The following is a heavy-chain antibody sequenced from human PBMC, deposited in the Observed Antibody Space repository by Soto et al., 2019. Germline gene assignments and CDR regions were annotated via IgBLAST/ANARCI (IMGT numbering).Heavy chain of an antibody. CDR2: INAGNGNT. CDR1: GYTFTSYA. CDR3: ARDRVWWLALQFDY. D-gene: IGHD6-19*01. Sequence: ASVKVSCKASGYTFTSYAMHWVRQAPGQRLEWMGWINAGNGNTKYSQKFQGRVTITRDTSASTAYMELSSLRSEDTAVYYCARDRVWWLALQFDYWGQGTLVTRLL. J-gene: IGHJ4*02. V-gene: IGHV1-3*01.